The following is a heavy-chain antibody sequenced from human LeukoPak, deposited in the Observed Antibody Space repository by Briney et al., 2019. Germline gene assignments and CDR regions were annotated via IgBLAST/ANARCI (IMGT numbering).Heavy chain of an antibody. Sequence: PSQTLSLTCTVSGGSISSGGYYWSWIRQHPGKGLEWIGYIYYSGSTYYNPSLKSRVTISVDRSKNQFSLKLSSVTAADTAVYYCAVVPAAHGGVDYWGQGTLVTVSS. CDR1: GGSISSGGYY. J-gene: IGHJ4*02. V-gene: IGHV4-31*03. CDR2: IYYSGST. D-gene: IGHD2-2*01. CDR3: AVVPAAHGGVDY.